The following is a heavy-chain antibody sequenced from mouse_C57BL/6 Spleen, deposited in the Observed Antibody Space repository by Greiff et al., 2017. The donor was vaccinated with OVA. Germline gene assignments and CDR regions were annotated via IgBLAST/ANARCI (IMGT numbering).Heavy chain of an antibody. J-gene: IGHJ3*01. V-gene: IGHV10-1*01. CDR2: IRSKSNNYAT. CDR3: VARAY. Sequence: EVKLMEFGGGLVQPKGSLKLSCAASGFSFNTYAMNWVSQAPGKGLEWVARIRSKSNNYATYYADSVKDRFTISRDDSESMLYLQMNNLKTDETAMYYCVARAYWGQGTLVTVSA. CDR1: GFSFNTYA.